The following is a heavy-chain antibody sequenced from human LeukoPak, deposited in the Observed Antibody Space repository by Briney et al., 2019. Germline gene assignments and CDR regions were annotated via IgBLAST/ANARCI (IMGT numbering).Heavy chain of an antibody. V-gene: IGHV4-59*01. CDR3: ARTKYYGDYWSDP. CDR2: IYYSGST. Sequence: SETLSLTCTVAGGSISSYYWSWIRQPPGKGLEWIGYIYYSGSTNYNPSLKSRVTISVDTSKNQFSLKLSSVTAADTAVYYCARTKYYGDYWSDPWGQGTLVTVSS. CDR1: GGSISSYY. J-gene: IGHJ5*02. D-gene: IGHD4-17*01.